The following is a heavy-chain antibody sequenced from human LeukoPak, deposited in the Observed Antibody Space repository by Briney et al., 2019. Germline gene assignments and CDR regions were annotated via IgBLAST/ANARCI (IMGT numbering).Heavy chain of an antibody. CDR1: GFTFRSYW. Sequence: GGSLRLSCVASGFTFRSYWTNWVRQAPGKGLEWVANIKQDGSEKYYVDSVKGRFTISRDNAKSSLYLQMNSLRAEDTAVYYCARGGTYYYHYFDYWGQGTLVTVSS. CDR3: ARGGTYYYHYFDY. CDR2: IKQDGSEK. V-gene: IGHV3-7*05. D-gene: IGHD1-26*01. J-gene: IGHJ4*02.